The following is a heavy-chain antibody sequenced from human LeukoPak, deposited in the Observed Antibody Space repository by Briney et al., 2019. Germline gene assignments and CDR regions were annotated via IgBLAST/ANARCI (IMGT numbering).Heavy chain of an antibody. Sequence: PSETLSLTCIVSGGSISSGTYYWGWIRQPPGKGLEWIGSIYYSGSTYYNPSLKSRVTISVDTSKNQFSLKLSSVTAADTAVYYCARVGAYNWFDPWGQGTLVTVSS. CDR1: GGSISSGTYY. D-gene: IGHD3-10*01. CDR2: IYYSGST. CDR3: ARVGAYNWFDP. V-gene: IGHV4-39*07. J-gene: IGHJ5*02.